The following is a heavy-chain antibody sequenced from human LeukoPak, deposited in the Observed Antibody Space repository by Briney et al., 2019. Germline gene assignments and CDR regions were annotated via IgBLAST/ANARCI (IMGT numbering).Heavy chain of an antibody. J-gene: IGHJ2*01. Sequence: SETLSLTCTVSGGSIRNYYWSWNRQPPGKGLEWIGYIYYSGSTNYNPSLKSRVTISVDTSKNQFSLKLSSVTAADTAVYYCARVYYSSSYDYWYFDLWGRGTLVTVSS. D-gene: IGHD6-13*01. V-gene: IGHV4-59*01. CDR2: IYYSGST. CDR3: ARVYYSSSYDYWYFDL. CDR1: GGSIRNYY.